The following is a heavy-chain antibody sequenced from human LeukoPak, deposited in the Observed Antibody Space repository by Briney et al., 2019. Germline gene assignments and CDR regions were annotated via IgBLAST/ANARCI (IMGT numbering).Heavy chain of an antibody. J-gene: IGHJ3*02. V-gene: IGHV4-34*01. D-gene: IGHD1-26*01. CDR2: INHSGST. Sequence: PSETLSLTCAVYGGSFSGYYWSWIRQPPGKGLEWIGEINHSGSTNYNPSLKSRVTISVDTSKNQFSLKLSSVTAADTAVYYCARGSEYSGSYSPPRAFDIWGQGTMVTVSS. CDR1: GGSFSGYY. CDR3: ARGSEYSGSYSPPRAFDI.